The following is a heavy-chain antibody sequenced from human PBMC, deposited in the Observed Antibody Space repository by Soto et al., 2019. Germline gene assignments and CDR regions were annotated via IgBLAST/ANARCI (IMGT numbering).Heavy chain of an antibody. V-gene: IGHV3-30*18. CDR1: GFTFSSYG. CDR2: ISNDGSIQ. J-gene: IGHJ6*02. CDR3: AKDRRDSSGTCSRCFGMDV. D-gene: IGHD3-22*01. Sequence: QVQLMESGGSVLQPGRSLRLSCAASGFTFSSYGMHWVRQAPGKGLEWVTIISNDGSIQYYGDSVKGRFTVSRDNSKNTLCVEMNSLTAEDTATYYCAKDRRDSSGTCSRCFGMDVWGQGTTVTVSS.